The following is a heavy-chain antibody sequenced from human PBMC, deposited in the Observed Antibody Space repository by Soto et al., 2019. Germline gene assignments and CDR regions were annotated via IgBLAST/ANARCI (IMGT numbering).Heavy chain of an antibody. D-gene: IGHD1-1*01. CDR2: INPSGDTT. V-gene: IGHV1-46*01. Sequence: QVQLVQSGAEVRKPGASVKVSCEASGFTFSNFYMHWIRQAPGQGLEWMGIINPSGDTTAFAQRFQGRVTMTRDTSTSTVYMELSSLRSEDTAVYYCARGADLEKFEGPIFDTWGQGTLVTVSS. CDR1: GFTFSNFY. CDR3: ARGADLEKFEGPIFDT. J-gene: IGHJ5*02.